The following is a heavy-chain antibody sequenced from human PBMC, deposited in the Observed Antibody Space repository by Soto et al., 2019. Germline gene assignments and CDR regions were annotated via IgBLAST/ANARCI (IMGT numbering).Heavy chain of an antibody. D-gene: IGHD2-2*01. J-gene: IGHJ6*02. CDR1: GGSISSSSYY. CDR3: ATDIVLVPAAMYYYYGMDV. Sequence: SETLSLTCTVTGGSISSSSYYWGWIRQPPGKGLEWIGSIYYSGSTYYNPSLKSRVTISVDTSKNQFSLKLSSVTAADTAVYYCATDIVLVPAAMYYYYGMDVWGQGTTVT. CDR2: IYYSGST. V-gene: IGHV4-39*01.